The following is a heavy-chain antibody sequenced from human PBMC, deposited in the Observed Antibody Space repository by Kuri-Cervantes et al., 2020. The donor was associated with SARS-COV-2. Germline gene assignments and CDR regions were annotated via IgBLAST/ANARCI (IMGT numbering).Heavy chain of an antibody. CDR1: GYTFTSYG. Sequence: ASVKVSCKASGYTFTSYGISWVRQAPGQGLEWMGWISAYNGNTNYAQKLQGSVTMTTDTSTSTAYMELSRLRSDDTAVYYCARGLGYCSSTSCYTRLLVDYYYGMDVWGQGTTVTVSS. CDR2: ISAYNGNT. CDR3: ARGLGYCSSTSCYTRLLVDYYYGMDV. D-gene: IGHD2-2*02. V-gene: IGHV1-18*01. J-gene: IGHJ6*02.